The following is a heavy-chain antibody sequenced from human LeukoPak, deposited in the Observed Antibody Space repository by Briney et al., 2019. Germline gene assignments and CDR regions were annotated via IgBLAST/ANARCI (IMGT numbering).Heavy chain of an antibody. Sequence: PGGSLRLSCAASGFTFSSYGMHWVRQAPGKGLEWVAFIRYDGSNRYYADSVKGRFTISRDNSKNTLYLQMNSLRDEDTAVYYCAKDTMPLKAGFDPWGQGTLVTVSS. J-gene: IGHJ5*02. CDR1: GFTFSSYG. CDR3: AKDTMPLKAGFDP. D-gene: IGHD2-2*01. CDR2: IRYDGSNR. V-gene: IGHV3-30*02.